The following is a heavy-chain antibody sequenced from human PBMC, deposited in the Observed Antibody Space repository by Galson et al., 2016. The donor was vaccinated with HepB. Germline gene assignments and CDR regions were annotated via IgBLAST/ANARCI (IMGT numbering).Heavy chain of an antibody. Sequence: SLRFSCAVSGLMYTHYAMNWARQAPGKGLEWVSIIDDSGDHIYYAESVKGRFTISRDKATNTLYLQMNSLRAEDTALYYCARDRGYRALDLWGQGTTVTVSS. CDR2: IDDSGDHI. V-gene: IGHV3-23*01. CDR1: GLMYTHYA. CDR3: ARDRGYRALDL. J-gene: IGHJ3*01. D-gene: IGHD3-10*01.